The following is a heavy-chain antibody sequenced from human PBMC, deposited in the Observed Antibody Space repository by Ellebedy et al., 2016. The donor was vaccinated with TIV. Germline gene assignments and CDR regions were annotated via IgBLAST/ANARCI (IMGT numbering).Heavy chain of an antibody. CDR1: GFTVSGNY. V-gene: IGHV3-53*01. J-gene: IGHJ4*02. CDR2: INNGGNV. CDR3: AKDHRSSGWPAFDS. Sequence: GGSLRLSCAASGFTVSGNYMTWVRQAPGKGPEWVSSINNGGNVYDADTVKGRFSISRDTSKNTLTLQMNKLRVDDTAVYFCAKDHRSSGWPAFDSWGQGILVTVSS. D-gene: IGHD6-19*01.